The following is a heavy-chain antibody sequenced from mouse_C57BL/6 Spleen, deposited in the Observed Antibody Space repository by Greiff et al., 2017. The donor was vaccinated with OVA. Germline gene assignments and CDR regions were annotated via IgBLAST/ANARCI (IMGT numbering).Heavy chain of an antibody. CDR3: ARLYDYDRGLYAMDY. CDR1: GYTFTSYW. Sequence: QVQLQQPGAELVRPGSSVKLSCKASGYTFTSYWMHWVKQRPIQGLEWIGNIDPSDSETHYNQKFKDKATLTVDKSSSTAYMQLSSLTSEDSAVYYCARLYDYDRGLYAMDYWGQGTSVTVSS. D-gene: IGHD2-4*01. V-gene: IGHV1-52*01. CDR2: IDPSDSET. J-gene: IGHJ4*01.